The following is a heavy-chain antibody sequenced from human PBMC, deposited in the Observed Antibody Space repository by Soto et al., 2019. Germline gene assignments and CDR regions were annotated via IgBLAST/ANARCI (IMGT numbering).Heavy chain of an antibody. CDR3: ARGRYCLTGRCFPNWFDS. Sequence: CCVAEGSIFDVGYFWTWIRKPPGQALEYIGYIYKSTTTYYNPSFESRVAISLDTSKSQFSLTVTSVTAADTAVYFCARGRYCLTGRCFPNWFDSWGQGTLVTVSS. CDR1: EGSIFDVGYF. CDR2: IYKSTTT. J-gene: IGHJ5*01. D-gene: IGHD2-15*01. V-gene: IGHV4-30-2*05.